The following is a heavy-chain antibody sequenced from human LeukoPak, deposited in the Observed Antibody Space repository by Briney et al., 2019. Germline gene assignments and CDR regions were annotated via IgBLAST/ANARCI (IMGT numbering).Heavy chain of an antibody. D-gene: IGHD3-16*01. CDR2: VSGSGGST. Sequence: GGSLRLSCAASGFTFSSYAMSWVRQAPGKGLEWVSAVSGSGGSTYYADSVKGRFTISRDNSRNTLYLQMNSLRVEDTAVYYCANRPVWVHYAADYWGQGTLVTVSS. CDR3: ANRPVWVHYAADY. J-gene: IGHJ4*02. CDR1: GFTFSSYA. V-gene: IGHV3-23*01.